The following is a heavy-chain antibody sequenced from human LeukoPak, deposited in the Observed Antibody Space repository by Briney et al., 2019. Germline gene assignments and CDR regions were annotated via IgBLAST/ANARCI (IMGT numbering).Heavy chain of an antibody. D-gene: IGHD3-10*01. V-gene: IGHV3-30*03. CDR1: GLPFSTYG. CDR3: RTELIRGVMTTAFVI. J-gene: IGHJ3*02. Sequence: GRSLRLSCAASGLPFSTYGIHWVRQAPGKGLEWVAALSHDGSNEFYADSVKGRFTVSRDNSKHSFYLQMNSLRDEDTAVYYCRTELIRGVMTTAFVIWGQGTMVTVSS. CDR2: LSHDGSNE.